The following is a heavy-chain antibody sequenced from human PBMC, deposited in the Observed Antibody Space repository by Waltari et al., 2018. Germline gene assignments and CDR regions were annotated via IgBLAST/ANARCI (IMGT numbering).Heavy chain of an antibody. D-gene: IGHD3-22*01. CDR2: INPSGGST. V-gene: IGHV1-46*01. CDR3: ARSSSGTPPFDY. J-gene: IGHJ4*02. Sequence: QVQLVQSGAEVKKPGASVKVSCKASGYTFTSYYMHWVRQAPGQGLEWMGIINPSGGSTSYAQKYQGRVTMTRDTSTSTVYMELSSLRSEDTAVYYCARSSSGTPPFDYWGQGTLVTVSS. CDR1: GYTFTSYY.